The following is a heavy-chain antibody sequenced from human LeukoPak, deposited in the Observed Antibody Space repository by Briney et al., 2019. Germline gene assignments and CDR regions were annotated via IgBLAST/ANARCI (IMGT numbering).Heavy chain of an antibody. CDR3: ARDLHPTVHYSYSDF. CDR2: ISSHGKTQ. V-gene: IGHV3-33*01. D-gene: IGHD3-9*01. CDR1: GFAFIHSG. J-gene: IGHJ4*02. Sequence: GGSLRLSCAAPGFAFIHSGMHSVRQAPGKGLEYVTFISSHGKTQYYADSVRGRFTISRDNSKNMVYLQMDSLRAEDTALYYCARDLHPTVHYSYSDFCGQGTLVTVSS.